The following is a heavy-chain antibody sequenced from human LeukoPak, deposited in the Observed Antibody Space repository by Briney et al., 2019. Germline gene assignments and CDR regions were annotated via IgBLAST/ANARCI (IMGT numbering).Heavy chain of an antibody. CDR2: IWSDGTNR. J-gene: IGHJ4*02. D-gene: IGHD4-11*01. V-gene: IGHV3-33*01. Sequence: QPGRSLTLSCVATGFIFNHYGMHWVRQAPGKGLEWEAVIWSDGTNRYYADSVKGRFTISRDYSGNTVYLQMNSLRPEDTGVYYCARDAQRGFDYSNSLKYWGQGSPVTVST. CDR3: ARDAQRGFDYSNSLKY. CDR1: GFIFNHYG.